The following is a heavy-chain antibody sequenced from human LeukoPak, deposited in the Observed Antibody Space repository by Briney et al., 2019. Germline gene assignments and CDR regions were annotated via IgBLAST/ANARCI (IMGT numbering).Heavy chain of an antibody. CDR1: GYTFSGYD. D-gene: IGHD6-19*01. J-gene: IGHJ4*02. Sequence: GASVKVSCKASGYTFSGYDINWVRQATGQGLERMGWMNPNSANTGYAQKFQGRVTITRNTSISTAYMELSSLRSEDTAVYYCARRSDWASFDYWGQGTLVTVSS. CDR2: MNPNSANT. V-gene: IGHV1-8*03. CDR3: ARRSDWASFDY.